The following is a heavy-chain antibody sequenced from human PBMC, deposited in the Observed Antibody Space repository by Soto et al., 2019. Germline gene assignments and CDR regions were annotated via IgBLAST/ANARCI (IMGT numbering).Heavy chain of an antibody. CDR3: AREAATTGTGYYYGTDV. J-gene: IGHJ6*02. Sequence: SVKVSCKASGGTFSSYAISWVRQAPGQGLEWMGGIIPIFGTANYAQKFQGRVTITADESTSTAYMELSSLRSEDTAVYYCAREAATTGTGYYYGTDVWGQGTTVTVSS. V-gene: IGHV1-69*13. CDR1: GGTFSSYA. D-gene: IGHD1-1*01. CDR2: IIPIFGTA.